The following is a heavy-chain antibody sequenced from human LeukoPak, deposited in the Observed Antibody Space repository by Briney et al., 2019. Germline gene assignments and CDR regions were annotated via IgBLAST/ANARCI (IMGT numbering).Heavy chain of an antibody. CDR2: IYSSGST. CDR3: ARVSSSSWYSNSAYYYYYMDV. V-gene: IGHV4-59*12. D-gene: IGHD6-13*01. CDR1: GGSIRGYY. Sequence: SETLSLTCNVSGGSIRGYYWSWIRQPPGKGLEWIGYIYSSGSTNYNPSLKSRVTMSVDTSKNQFSLKLSSVTAADTAVYYCARVSSSSWYSNSAYYYYYMDVWGKGTTVTISS. J-gene: IGHJ6*03.